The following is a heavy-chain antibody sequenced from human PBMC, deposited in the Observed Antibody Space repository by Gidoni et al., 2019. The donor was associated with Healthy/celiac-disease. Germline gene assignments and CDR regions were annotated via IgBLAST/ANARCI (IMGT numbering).Heavy chain of an antibody. CDR3: ARGRYCSSTSCEYNWFDP. D-gene: IGHD2-2*01. CDR1: GATFSSYA. V-gene: IGHV1-69*01. Sequence: QVQLVQSGAEVKKPGSSVKVSCKASGATFSSYAIRWVRQAPGQGLEWMGGSIPIFGTANYAQKFQGRVTITTDESTSTAYMELSSLRSEDTAVYYCARGRYCSSTSCEYNWFDPWGQGTLVTVSS. J-gene: IGHJ5*02. CDR2: SIPIFGTA.